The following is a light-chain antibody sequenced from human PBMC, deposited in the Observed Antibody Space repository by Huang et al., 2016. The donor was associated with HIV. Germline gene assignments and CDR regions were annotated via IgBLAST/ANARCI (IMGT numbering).Light chain of an antibody. V-gene: IGKV3-11*01. J-gene: IGKJ4*01. Sequence: EIVLTQSPATLSLSPGERATLSCRASQTVSSYLAWYQHKPCQAPRLLIYDASNRATGIPARFSGSGSGTDFTLTISSLEPEDFAVYYCQLRSTWPGDTFGGGTKVEIK. CDR2: DAS. CDR1: QTVSSY. CDR3: QLRSTWPGDT.